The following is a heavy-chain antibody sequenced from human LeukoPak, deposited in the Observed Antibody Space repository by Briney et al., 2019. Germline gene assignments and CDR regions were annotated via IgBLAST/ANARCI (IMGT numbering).Heavy chain of an antibody. CDR3: ARVPTVTIYYYYYYMDV. D-gene: IGHD4-11*01. V-gene: IGHV1-69*13. Sequence: SVKVSCXASGGTFSNYAISWVRQAPGQGLEWMGGIIPIFGTANYAQKFQGRVTITADESTSTAYMELSSLRSEDTAVYYCARVPTVTIYYYYYYMDVWGKGTTVTVSS. J-gene: IGHJ6*03. CDR2: IIPIFGTA. CDR1: GGTFSNYA.